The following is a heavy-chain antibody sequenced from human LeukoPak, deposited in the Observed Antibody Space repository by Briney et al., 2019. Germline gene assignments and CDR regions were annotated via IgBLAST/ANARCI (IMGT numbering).Heavy chain of an antibody. D-gene: IGHD5-24*01. CDR1: GGTFSNYA. J-gene: IGHJ5*01. CDR2: IIPIFGTA. CDR3: ARGDGYGYNWFDS. Sequence: SVKVSSKAFGGTFSNYAISWVRQAPGQGLEWMGRIIPIFGTANYAQKFQGRVTITTDESTSTAYMELSSLRSEDTAVYYCARGDGYGYNWFDSWGQGTLVTVSS. V-gene: IGHV1-69*05.